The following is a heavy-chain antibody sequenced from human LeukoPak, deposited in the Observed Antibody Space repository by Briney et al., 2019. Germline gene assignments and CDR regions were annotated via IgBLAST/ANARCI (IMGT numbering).Heavy chain of an antibody. CDR2: ISYDGSNK. D-gene: IGHD3-10*01. CDR1: GFTFSSYG. V-gene: IGHV3-30*18. Sequence: GGSLRLSCAASGFTFSSYGMHWVRQAPGKGLEWVAVISYDGSNKYYADSVKGRFTISRDNSKNTLYLQMNSLRAEDTAVYYCAKDKVGGAIRPYYMDVWGKGTTVTVSS. J-gene: IGHJ6*03. CDR3: AKDKVGGAIRPYYMDV.